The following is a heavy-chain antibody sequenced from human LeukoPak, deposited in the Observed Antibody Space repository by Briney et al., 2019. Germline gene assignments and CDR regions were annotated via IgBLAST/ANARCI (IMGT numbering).Heavy chain of an antibody. V-gene: IGHV4-59*01. D-gene: IGHD6-19*01. Sequence: SETLSLTCSVSVGSIRSYYWSWIRQSPGKGLEWIGYIHYRGTINYNPSLKSRFTMSVDTSKNQFSLKVTSVTAADTAVYYCAKNGLGSGWFEGWFDPWGQGTLVTVSS. CDR2: IHYRGTI. CDR3: AKNGLGSGWFEGWFDP. CDR1: VGSIRSYY. J-gene: IGHJ5*02.